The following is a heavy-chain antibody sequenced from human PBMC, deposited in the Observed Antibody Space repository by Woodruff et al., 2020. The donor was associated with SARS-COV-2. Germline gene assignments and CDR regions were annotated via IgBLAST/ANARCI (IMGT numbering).Heavy chain of an antibody. V-gene: IGHV3-30*02. J-gene: IGHJ4*02. Sequence: KGRFTISRDNSKNTLYLQMNSLRAEDTAVYYCAKDGLLWFGETYFDLWGQGTLVTVSS. D-gene: IGHD3-10*01. CDR3: AKDGLLWFGETYFDL.